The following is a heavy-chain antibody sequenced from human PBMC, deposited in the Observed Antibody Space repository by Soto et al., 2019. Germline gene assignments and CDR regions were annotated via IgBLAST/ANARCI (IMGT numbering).Heavy chain of an antibody. Sequence: SETLSLTCTVSGGSISSGDYYWSWIRQPPGKGLEWIGYIYYSGSTYYNPSLKGRVTISVDTSKNQFSLKLGSVTAADTAVYYCARCDPDTFDYWGQGTLVTVSS. V-gene: IGHV4-30-4*01. J-gene: IGHJ4*02. CDR2: IYYSGST. CDR3: ARCDPDTFDY. D-gene: IGHD2-21*02. CDR1: GGSISSGDYY.